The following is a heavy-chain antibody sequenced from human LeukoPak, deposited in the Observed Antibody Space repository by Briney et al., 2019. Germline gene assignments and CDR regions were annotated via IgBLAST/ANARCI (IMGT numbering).Heavy chain of an antibody. CDR2: ISNRGRT. CDR3: ARVGGYDYAIDY. V-gene: IGHV4-31*03. D-gene: IGHD5-12*01. CDR1: GGSISSGDYY. Sequence: SQTLSLTCIVSGGSISSGDYYLSWIRQHPGKGLEWIWHISNRGRTYYNPSLKSRLTISVDTSKNQFSLKLSSVTAADTAVYYCARVGGYDYAIDYWGQGTLVTVSS. J-gene: IGHJ4*02.